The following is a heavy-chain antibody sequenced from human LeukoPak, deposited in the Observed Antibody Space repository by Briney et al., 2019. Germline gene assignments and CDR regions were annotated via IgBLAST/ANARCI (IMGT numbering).Heavy chain of an antibody. CDR3: ARGGDDYGDY. Sequence: SVKVSCKATGGTFSSYAISWVRQAPGQGLEWMGGIIPIFGTANYAQKFQGRVTITADESTSTAYMELSRLRSDDTAVYYCARGGDDYGDYWGQGTLVTVSS. CDR1: GGTFSSYA. V-gene: IGHV1-69*01. J-gene: IGHJ4*02. CDR2: IIPIFGTA. D-gene: IGHD7-27*01.